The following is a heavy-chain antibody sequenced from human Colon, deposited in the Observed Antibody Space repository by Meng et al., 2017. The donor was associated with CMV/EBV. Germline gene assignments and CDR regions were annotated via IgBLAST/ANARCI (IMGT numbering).Heavy chain of an antibody. CDR1: GGPISSGGHY. D-gene: IGHD6-19*01. J-gene: IGHJ4*02. V-gene: IGHV4-31*03. CDR2: IYYTGNT. Sequence: QVQLQESGRGLVKPSQTLSLTCPVSGGPISSGGHYWNWIRQHPGKGLEWIGYIYYTGNTYYNPSLKSRVTMSVDTSKNQLSLNLTSVTAADTAVYYCARVDSSGWGLHYWGQGTLVTVSS. CDR3: ARVDSSGWGLHY.